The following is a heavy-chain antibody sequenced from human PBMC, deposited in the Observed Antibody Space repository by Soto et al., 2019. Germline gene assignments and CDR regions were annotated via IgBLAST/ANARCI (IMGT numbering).Heavy chain of an antibody. CDR3: ARDCVFSSSSKFNIGYYYYYYCMDV. CDR2: INPSGGST. V-gene: IGHV1-46*03. J-gene: IGHJ6*03. D-gene: IGHD6-6*01. CDR1: GYTFTSYY. Sequence: ASVKVSCKASGYTFTSYYMHWVRQAPGQGLEWMGIINPSGGSTSYAQKFQGRVTMTRDTSTSTVYMELSSLRSEDTAVYYCARDCVFSSSSKFNIGYYYYYYCMDVWGKGTTVTISS.